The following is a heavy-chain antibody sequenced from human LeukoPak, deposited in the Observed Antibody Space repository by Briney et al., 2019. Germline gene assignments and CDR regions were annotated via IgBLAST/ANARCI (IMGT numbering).Heavy chain of an antibody. CDR3: ARAPLYPY. CDR1: GGSFSGYY. CDR2: INHSGST. D-gene: IGHD2-2*01. Sequence: SETLSLTCAVYGGSFSGYYWSWIRQPPGKGLEWIGEINHSGSTNYNPSLKSRVTISVDTSKNQFSLKLSSVTAADTAVYYCARAPLYPYWGQGTLVNVSS. J-gene: IGHJ4*02. V-gene: IGHV4-34*01.